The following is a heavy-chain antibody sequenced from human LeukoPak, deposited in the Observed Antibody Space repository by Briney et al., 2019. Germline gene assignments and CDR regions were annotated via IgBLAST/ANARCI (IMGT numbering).Heavy chain of an antibody. CDR3: ARSAVGGHNDF. V-gene: IGHV6-1*01. CDR2: TYFRSKWYY. Sequence: SQTLSLTCALSGDSVSSNSAAWVWFRQSPSRGLEWPARTYFRSKWYYDYAVSVRSRIVISPDTSKNQFSLQLNSVTPDDTAVFFCARSAVGGHNDFWGQGTLVTVSS. CDR1: GDSVSSNSAA. J-gene: IGHJ4*02. D-gene: IGHD3-16*01.